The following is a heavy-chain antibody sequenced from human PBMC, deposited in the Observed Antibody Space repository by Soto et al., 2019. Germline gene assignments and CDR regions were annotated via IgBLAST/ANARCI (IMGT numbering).Heavy chain of an antibody. CDR1: GFTFSNYG. CDR3: ARNKDWYLDF. J-gene: IGHJ2*01. Sequence: QVQLVESGGGVVQPGRSLRLSCAASGFTFSNYGMHWVRQAPGKGLERVEIIWYDGSNKYYADSVKGRFTISRDNSNSKTTVYRQMNSLRPEDTDVYYCARNKDWYLDFWGRGTRVTVSS. V-gene: IGHV3-33*01. CDR2: IWYDGSNK.